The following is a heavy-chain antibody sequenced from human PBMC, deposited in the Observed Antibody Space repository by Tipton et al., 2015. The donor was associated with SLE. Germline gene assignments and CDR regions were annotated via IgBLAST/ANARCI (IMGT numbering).Heavy chain of an antibody. CDR1: GFTFSTCA. Sequence: SLRLSCAASGFTFSTCAMAWVRKAPGQGLEWVSVISGSGIVPYYADSVKGRFTISRDNSKNTLDLQMNNLRAEDTAIYFCAKDPGLRYFDWLSRVAFDFWGQGALVTVSS. J-gene: IGHJ4*02. CDR3: AKDPGLRYFDWLSRVAFDF. V-gene: IGHV3-23*01. CDR2: ISGSGIVP. D-gene: IGHD3-9*01.